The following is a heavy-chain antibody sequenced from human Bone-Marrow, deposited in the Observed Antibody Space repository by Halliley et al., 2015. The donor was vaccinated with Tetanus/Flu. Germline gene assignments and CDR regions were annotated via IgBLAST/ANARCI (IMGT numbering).Heavy chain of an antibody. CDR1: GDSFSNNDAA. Sequence: LVKPTQTLSLTCAISGDSFSNNDAAWNWIRQSPSRGLEWLGRTYYRSKWYNDYAVSVKSRITIGPDTSKNQFSLQLNSVTPEDTAVYYCARGLRSALDIWGQGTMVTVSS. J-gene: IGHJ3*02. CDR3: ARGLRSALDI. CDR2: TYYRSKWYN. V-gene: IGHV6-1*01.